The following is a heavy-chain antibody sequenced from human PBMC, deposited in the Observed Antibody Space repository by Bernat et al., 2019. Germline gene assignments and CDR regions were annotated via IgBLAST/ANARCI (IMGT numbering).Heavy chain of an antibody. V-gene: IGHV3-33*01. J-gene: IGHJ4*02. Sequence: VQLVESGGGLVQLGGSLRLSCAASGFTFSSYGMHWVRQAPGKGLEWVAVIWYDGSNKYYADSVKGRFTISRDNSKNTLYLQMNSLRAEDTAVYYCARDPSPYYYDSSGYYGVFDYWSQGTLVSV. D-gene: IGHD3-22*01. CDR1: GFTFSSYG. CDR3: ARDPSPYYYDSSGYYGVFDY. CDR2: IWYDGSNK.